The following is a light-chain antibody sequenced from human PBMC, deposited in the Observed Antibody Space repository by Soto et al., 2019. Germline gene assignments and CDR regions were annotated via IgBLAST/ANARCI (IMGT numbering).Light chain of an antibody. Sequence: EIVMTQSPGTLSLSPGERATLSCRSSQSVSSTYLAWYQQKPGQAPRLLIYGASSRATGIPDRFSGSGSGTDFTLTMSRLEPEDMAVSYCQQYRSSSITLGQEKRLASK. CDR2: GAS. CDR1: QSVSSTY. CDR3: QQYRSSSIT. V-gene: IGKV3-20*01. J-gene: IGKJ5*01.